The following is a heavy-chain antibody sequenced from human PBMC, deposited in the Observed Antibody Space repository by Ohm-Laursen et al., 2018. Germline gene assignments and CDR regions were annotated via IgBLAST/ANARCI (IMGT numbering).Heavy chain of an antibody. V-gene: IGHV3-11*01. D-gene: IGHD2-15*01. CDR3: AKVYYCSGGSCYSWELTNGFDI. CDR2: ISSSSTTI. Sequence: GSLRLSCAASGFTFSDYSMTWIRQAPGKGLDWVSYISSSSTTIYYADSVKGRFTISRDNSKNTVHLQMNSLRAEDTAVYYCAKVYYCSGGSCYSWELTNGFDIWGQGTMVTVS. CDR1: GFTFSDYS. J-gene: IGHJ3*02.